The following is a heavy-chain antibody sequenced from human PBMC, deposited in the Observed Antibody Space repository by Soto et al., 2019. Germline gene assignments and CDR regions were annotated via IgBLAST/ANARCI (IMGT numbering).Heavy chain of an antibody. D-gene: IGHD6-25*01. CDR2: INHSGST. V-gene: IGHV4-34*01. CDR3: ARPPMKAAADY. Sequence: PSETLSLTCAVYGGSFSGYYRSWIRQPPGKGLEWIGEINHSGSTNYNPSLKSRVTISVDTSKNQFSLKLSSVTAADTAVYYCARPPMKAAADYWGQGTLVNVS. CDR1: GGSFSGYY. J-gene: IGHJ4*02.